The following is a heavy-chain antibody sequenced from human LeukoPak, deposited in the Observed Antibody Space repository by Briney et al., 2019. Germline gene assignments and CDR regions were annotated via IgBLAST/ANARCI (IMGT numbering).Heavy chain of an antibody. CDR3: AKDLTGIGYYYDSSGYSNY. J-gene: IGHJ4*02. CDR1: GFTFSTYA. V-gene: IGHV3-23*01. D-gene: IGHD3-22*01. Sequence: GGSLRLSCAASGFTFSTYAMSWVRQAPGKGLEWVSAIGGSGGSTYYADSVKGRFTISRDNSKNTLYLQMNSLRAEDTAVYYCAKDLTGIGYYYDSSGYSNYWGQGTLVTVSS. CDR2: IGGSGGST.